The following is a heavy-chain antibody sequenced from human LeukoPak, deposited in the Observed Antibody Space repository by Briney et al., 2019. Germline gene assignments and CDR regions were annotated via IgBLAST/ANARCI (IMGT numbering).Heavy chain of an antibody. V-gene: IGHV4-59*08. CDR2: IYYSGST. J-gene: IGHJ4*02. D-gene: IGHD3-9*01. CDR3: ATHRVRYFDWSPHYYFDY. Sequence: PSETLSLTCTVSGGSISSYYWSWIRQPPGKGLEWIGYIYYSGSTNYNPSLKSRVTISVDTSKNQFSLKLSSVTAADTAVYYCATHRVRYFDWSPHYYFDYWGQGTLVTVSS. CDR1: GGSISSYY.